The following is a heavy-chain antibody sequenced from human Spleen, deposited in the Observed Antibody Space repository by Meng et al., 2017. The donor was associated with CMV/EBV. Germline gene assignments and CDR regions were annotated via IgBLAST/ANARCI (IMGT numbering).Heavy chain of an antibody. D-gene: IGHD6-13*01. V-gene: IGHV3-23*01. Sequence: GESLKISCAASGFTFSTYAMAWVRQAPGKGLEWVSSIRATDGNTYYTDSVKGRFTISRDDSKNTLYLQVNSLRAEDTAIYYCAKDQVVPLYFDYWGQGTLVTVSS. CDR3: AKDQVVPLYFDY. J-gene: IGHJ4*02. CDR1: GFTFSTYA. CDR2: IRATDGNT.